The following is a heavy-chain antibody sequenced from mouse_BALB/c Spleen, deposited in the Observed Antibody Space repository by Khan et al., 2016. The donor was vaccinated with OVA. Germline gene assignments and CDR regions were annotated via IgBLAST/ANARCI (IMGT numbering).Heavy chain of an antibody. CDR1: GFTFSSFT. CDR2: ISSGGDNT. D-gene: IGHD1-1*02. Sequence: EVQLVESGGGLVKPGGSLTLSCAASGFTFSSFTMSWVRQTPEKRLEWVASISSGGDNTYYPASVKGRFTISRDNAKNNLYLQMSSLRSEDTALYYCARSNYGPFVYWGQGTLVTVSA. J-gene: IGHJ3*01. V-gene: IGHV5-9*03. CDR3: ARSNYGPFVY.